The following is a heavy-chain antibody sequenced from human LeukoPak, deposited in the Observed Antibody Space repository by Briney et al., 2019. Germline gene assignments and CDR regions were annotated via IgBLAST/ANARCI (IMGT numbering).Heavy chain of an antibody. CDR3: AKASGYDSFFDY. CDR1: GFTLSSYG. V-gene: IGHV3-30*18. D-gene: IGHD5-12*01. Sequence: TGGSLRLSCAASGFTLSSYGMHWVRQAPGKGLEWVTLISYDGSNKYYADSVKGRFIISRDNSNNTLYLQMNSLRPEDTAVYHCAKASGYDSFFDYWGQGTLVTVSS. J-gene: IGHJ4*02. CDR2: ISYDGSNK.